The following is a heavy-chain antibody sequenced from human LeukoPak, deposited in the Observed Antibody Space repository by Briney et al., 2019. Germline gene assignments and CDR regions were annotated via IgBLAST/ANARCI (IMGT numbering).Heavy chain of an antibody. CDR2: ISSYNGNI. CDR3: ARDDRLGYCSGGSCPRKGYYYYMDV. D-gene: IGHD2-15*01. V-gene: IGHV1-18*01. Sequence: ASVKVSCKASGYTFTSYGISWVRQAPGQGLEWMGWISSYNGNINYAQKLQGRVTMTTDTSTSTAYMELRSLRSDDTAVYYCARDDRLGYCSGGSCPRKGYYYYMDVWGKGTTVTVSS. CDR1: GYTFTSYG. J-gene: IGHJ6*03.